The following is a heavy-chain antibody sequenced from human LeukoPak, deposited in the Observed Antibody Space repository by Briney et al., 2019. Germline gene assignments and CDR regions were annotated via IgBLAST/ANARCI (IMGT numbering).Heavy chain of an antibody. J-gene: IGHJ6*02. Sequence: SQTLSLTCAVSGGSISSGGYSWSWIRQPPGKGLEWIGYIYQSGSTYYNPSLKSRVTISVDRSKNQFSLKLSSVTAADTAVYYCARWGYGMDVWGQGTTVTVSS. V-gene: IGHV4-30-2*01. CDR1: GGSISSGGYS. CDR2: IYQSGST. CDR3: ARWGYGMDV. D-gene: IGHD3-16*01.